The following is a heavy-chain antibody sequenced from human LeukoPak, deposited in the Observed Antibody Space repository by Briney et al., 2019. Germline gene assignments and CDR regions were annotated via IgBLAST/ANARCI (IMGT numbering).Heavy chain of an antibody. D-gene: IGHD3-22*01. CDR1: GFTFSYYA. CDR2: ISGSGGTT. V-gene: IGHV3-23*01. CDR3: AKDECNDYYDTSGYYHRYFHH. J-gene: IGHJ1*01. Sequence: GGSLRLSCAASGFTFSYYAMSWVRQAPGKGLEWVSAISGSGGTTYYADSVKGRFTISRDNSKSTLYLQMNSLRAEDTAVYYCAKDECNDYYDTSGYYHRYFHHWGQGTLVTVSS.